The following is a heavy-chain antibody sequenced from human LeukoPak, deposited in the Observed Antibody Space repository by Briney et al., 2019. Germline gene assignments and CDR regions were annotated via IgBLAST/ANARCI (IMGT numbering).Heavy chain of an antibody. D-gene: IGHD7-27*01. CDR3: ARGPPNWGYDY. Sequence: ASVKVSCKASGYTLTSYYLHWVRQAPGQGLEWMAIINPSGDTTSHAQKFQDRVTMTRNTSISTAYMELSSLRSDDTAVYYCARGPPNWGYDYWGPGTLVTVSS. CDR2: INPSGDTT. J-gene: IGHJ4*02. CDR1: GYTLTSYY. V-gene: IGHV1-46*01.